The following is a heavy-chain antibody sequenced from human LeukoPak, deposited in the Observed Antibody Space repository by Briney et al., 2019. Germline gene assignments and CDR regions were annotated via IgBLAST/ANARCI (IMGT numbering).Heavy chain of an antibody. J-gene: IGHJ4*02. CDR1: GYTLTELS. V-gene: IGHV1-24*01. D-gene: IGHD6-6*01. CDR3: ATQRLAARTRFDY. CDR2: FGPEDGET. Sequence: ASVKVSCKVSGYTLTELSMHWVRQAPGKGLEWMGGFGPEDGETIYAQKFQARVTMTEDTSTDTAYMELSSLRSEDTAVYYCATQRLAARTRFDYWGQGTLVTVSS.